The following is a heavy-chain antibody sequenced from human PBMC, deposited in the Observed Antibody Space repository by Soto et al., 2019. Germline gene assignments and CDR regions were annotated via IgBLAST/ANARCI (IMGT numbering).Heavy chain of an antibody. CDR3: ARGWEQYYDFWSGYGNYYGMDV. V-gene: IGHV4-59*12. CDR2: IYYSGST. J-gene: IGHJ6*02. D-gene: IGHD3-3*01. CDR1: GGSISSYY. Sequence: PSETLSLTCTVSGGSISSYYWSWIRQPPGKGLEWIGYIYYSGSTNYNPSLKSRVTISVDTSKNQFSLKLSSVTAADTAVYYCARGWEQYYDFWSGYGNYYGMDVWGQGTTVTVSS.